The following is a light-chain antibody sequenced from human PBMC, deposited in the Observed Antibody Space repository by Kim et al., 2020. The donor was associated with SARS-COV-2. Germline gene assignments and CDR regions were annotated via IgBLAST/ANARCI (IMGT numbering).Light chain of an antibody. CDR2: EDN. CDR1: SGSIASNT. V-gene: IGLV6-57*03. Sequence: KTGTISCTRSSGSIASNTVQWYQQRPGRAHTNVIYEDNLRPSGVPDRFSGSLDSSSNSASLTISGLKTEDEADYYCQSYDTDNQGIFGGGTQLTVL. CDR3: QSYDTDNQGI. J-gene: IGLJ2*01.